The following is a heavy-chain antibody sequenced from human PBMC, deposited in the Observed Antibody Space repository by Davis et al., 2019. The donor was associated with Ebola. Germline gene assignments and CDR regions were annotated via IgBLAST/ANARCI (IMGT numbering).Heavy chain of an antibody. CDR3: ARRIDY. J-gene: IGHJ4*02. Sequence: GGSLRLSCAAPGFIFSHYWMSWIRQPPGKGPEWVAIIKVDGGEKYYVDSVKGRFTISRDNAKNSLYLQMNSLRAEDTAVYYCARRIDYWGQGTLVTVSS. CDR2: IKVDGGEK. CDR1: GFIFSHYW. V-gene: IGHV3-7*03.